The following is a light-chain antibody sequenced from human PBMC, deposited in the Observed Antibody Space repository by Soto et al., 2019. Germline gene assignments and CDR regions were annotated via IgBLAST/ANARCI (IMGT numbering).Light chain of an antibody. J-gene: IGKJ1*01. CDR3: HQYNSDWT. Sequence: DIQMTQSPSTLSASVGDRVTITCRASQSINNWLAWYQQKPGRAPELLIFDASSLKSGVPSRFSGSGSGTEFTLTISSLQPADSATYYCHQYNSDWTFGQGTRVEIK. CDR1: QSINNW. V-gene: IGKV1-5*01. CDR2: DAS.